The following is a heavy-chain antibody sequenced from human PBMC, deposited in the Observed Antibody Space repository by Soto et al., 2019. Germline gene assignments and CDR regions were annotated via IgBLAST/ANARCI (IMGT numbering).Heavy chain of an antibody. D-gene: IGHD3-22*01. Sequence: GVTVKVSCTASGYTFTSSGIHWVRQAPGQRLEWTGWINARNGNTKYSEKFQGRVTITRDTSASTAYLELSSLRSEDTAVYYCARDPNDSSAYYHHYYYGMDVWGQGTTVTVSS. CDR2: INARNGNT. CDR1: GYTFTSSG. J-gene: IGHJ6*02. CDR3: ARDPNDSSAYYHHYYYGMDV. V-gene: IGHV1-3*01.